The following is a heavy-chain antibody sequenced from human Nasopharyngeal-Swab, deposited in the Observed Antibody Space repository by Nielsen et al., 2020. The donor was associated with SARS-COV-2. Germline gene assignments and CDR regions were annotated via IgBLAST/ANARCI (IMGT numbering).Heavy chain of an antibody. Sequence: SVKVSCKTSGDTFTNSAISWVRQAPGQGLEWMGGIVPALGLPNYAQKFRGRLTISADRSTTTSYLELSSLRFEDTAIYYCAREGEYGAYDAPDYWGQGTLITVSS. CDR2: IVPALGLP. D-gene: IGHD5-12*01. CDR3: AREGEYGAYDAPDY. J-gene: IGHJ4*02. CDR1: GDTFTNSA. V-gene: IGHV1-69*10.